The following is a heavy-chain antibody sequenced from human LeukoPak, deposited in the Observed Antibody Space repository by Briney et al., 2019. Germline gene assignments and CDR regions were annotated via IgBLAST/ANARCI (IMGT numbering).Heavy chain of an antibody. Sequence: GRSLRLSCAASGFTFSSYAMHWVRQAPGKGLEWVAVISYDGSNKYYADSVKGRFTISRDNPKNTLYLQMNSLRAEDTAVYYCARDDTEAFDYWGQGTLVTVSS. CDR1: GFTFSSYA. V-gene: IGHV3-30*04. J-gene: IGHJ4*02. CDR3: ARDDTEAFDY. D-gene: IGHD2-8*02. CDR2: ISYDGSNK.